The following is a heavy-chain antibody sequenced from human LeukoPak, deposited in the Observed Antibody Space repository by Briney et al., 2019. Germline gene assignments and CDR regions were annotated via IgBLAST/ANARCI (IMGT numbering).Heavy chain of an antibody. CDR3: ARRGKGFDY. CDR2: IYPRDSDT. V-gene: IGHV5-51*01. CDR1: GYIFTTYW. J-gene: IGHJ4*02. Sequence: PGESLKISCQGSGYIFTTYWIGWVRQLPGKGLEWMGIIYPRDSDTRYSPSFQGQVTISAGKSISTPYLQWSSLKASDTAMYYCARRGKGFDYWGQGNLVTVSS.